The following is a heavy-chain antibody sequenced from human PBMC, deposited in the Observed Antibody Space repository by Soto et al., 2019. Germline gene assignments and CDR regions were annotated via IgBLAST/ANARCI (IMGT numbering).Heavy chain of an antibody. CDR3: AHRSSCWDHDAFDI. CDR1: GFSLSTSGVG. CDR2: IYWDDDK. D-gene: IGHD6-13*01. J-gene: IGHJ3*02. Sequence: QITLKESGPTLVKPTQTLTLTCTFSGFSLSTSGVGVGWIRQPPGKALEWLALIYWDDDKRYSPSLKSRLTITNDTSKNQVVLTLTSMDPVDTAPYYCAHRSSCWDHDAFDIWGQGTMVTVSS. V-gene: IGHV2-5*02.